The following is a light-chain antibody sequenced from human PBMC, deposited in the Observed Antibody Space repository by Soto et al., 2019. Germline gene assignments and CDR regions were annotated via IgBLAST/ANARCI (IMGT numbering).Light chain of an antibody. CDR3: QLANSFPIT. CDR2: VAS. V-gene: IGKV1-12*01. J-gene: IGKJ5*01. Sequence: DIQMTQSPSSVSASVGDRVTITCRASQGINNRLAWYQQKPGKAPTLLIYVASNLQSGVPSRFSGSGSGADFTLTSSSLQPEVFAAYYCQLANSFPITFGQGTRLEIK. CDR1: QGINNR.